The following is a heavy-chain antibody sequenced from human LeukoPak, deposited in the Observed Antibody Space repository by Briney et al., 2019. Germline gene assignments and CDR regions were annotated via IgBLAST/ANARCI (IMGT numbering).Heavy chain of an antibody. V-gene: IGHV3-7*01. CDR2: IKEDGSEK. Sequence: GGSLRLSCAASGFTFSTYWMSWVRQAPGKGLEWVANIKEDGSEKYYVDSVKGRFTISRDNAKNSLYLQMNGLRVEDTAVYYCAGLGGTVTWDYWGQGTLVTASS. CDR1: GFTFSTYW. J-gene: IGHJ4*02. CDR3: AGLGGTVTWDY. D-gene: IGHD4-17*01.